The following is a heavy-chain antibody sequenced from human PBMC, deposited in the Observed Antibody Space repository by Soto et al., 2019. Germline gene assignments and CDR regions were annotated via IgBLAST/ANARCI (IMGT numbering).Heavy chain of an antibody. CDR1: GYTFTSYA. J-gene: IGHJ4*02. CDR2: INAGNGNT. Sequence: QVQLVQSGAEVKKPGASVKVSCKASGYTFTSYAMHWVRQAPGQRLEWMGWINAGNGNTKYSQKFQGRVTITRDTSASTAYMELSSLRSEDTAVYYCARWGLVVMSFIEGYWGQGTLVTVSS. V-gene: IGHV1-3*01. D-gene: IGHD3-22*01. CDR3: ARWGLVVMSFIEGY.